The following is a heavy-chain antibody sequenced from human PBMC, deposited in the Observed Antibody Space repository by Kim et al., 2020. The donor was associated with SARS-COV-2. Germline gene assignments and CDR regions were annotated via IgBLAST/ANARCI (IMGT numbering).Heavy chain of an antibody. CDR3: ARDGGYCSGGSCYPGYYGMDV. Sequence: GGSLRLSCAASGFTFSDYYMSWIRQAPGKGLEWVSYISSSGSTIYYADSVKGRFTISRDNAKNSLYLQMNSLRAEDTAVYYCARDGGYCSGGSCYPGYYGMDVWGQGTTVTVSS. CDR2: ISSSGSTI. D-gene: IGHD2-15*01. V-gene: IGHV3-11*01. J-gene: IGHJ6*02. CDR1: GFTFSDYY.